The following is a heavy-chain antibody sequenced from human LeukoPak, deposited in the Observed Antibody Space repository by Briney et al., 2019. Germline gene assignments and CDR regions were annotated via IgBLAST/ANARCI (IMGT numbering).Heavy chain of an antibody. CDR2: TYYRSKWYN. CDR3: ARGGVVVVPAAIPFDY. CDR1: GDSVSSNSAA. Sequence: SQTLSLTCAISGDSVSSNSAAWNWIRQSPSRGLEWLGRTYYRSKWYNDYAVSVKSRITNNPDTSKNQFSLQLNSVTPEDTAVYYCARGGVVVVPAAIPFDYWGQGTLVTVSS. D-gene: IGHD2-2*01. V-gene: IGHV6-1*01. J-gene: IGHJ4*02.